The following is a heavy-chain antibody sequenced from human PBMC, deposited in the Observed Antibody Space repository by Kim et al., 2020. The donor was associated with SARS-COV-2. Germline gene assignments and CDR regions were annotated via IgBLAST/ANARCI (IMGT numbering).Heavy chain of an antibody. J-gene: IGHJ4*02. CDR1: GFTFNINA. Sequence: GGSLRLSCAASGFTFNINAISWVRQAPGRGLEWISGISGSGTNTYYADSVKGRFTISRDNSKNTLYLQMNSLRADDTAVYFCAKGAYYSHSSAYSPYFDYWGQGTLVTVSS. V-gene: IGHV3-23*01. CDR3: AKGAYYSHSSAYSPYFDY. CDR2: ISGSGTNT. D-gene: IGHD3-22*01.